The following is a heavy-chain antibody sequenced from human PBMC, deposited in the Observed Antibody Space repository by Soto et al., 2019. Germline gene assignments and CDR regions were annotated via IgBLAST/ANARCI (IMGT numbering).Heavy chain of an antibody. CDR3: ARDARDYYDSSGYYAYFDY. D-gene: IGHD3-22*01. CDR2: IYHSGST. Sequence: PSETLSLTCAVSGGSISSGGYSWCWIRQPPGKGLEWIGNIYHSGSTYYNPSLKSRVTISVDRSKNQFSLKLSSVTAADTAVYYCARDARDYYDSSGYYAYFDYWGQGTLVTSPQ. CDR1: GGSISSGGYS. V-gene: IGHV4-30-2*01. J-gene: IGHJ4*02.